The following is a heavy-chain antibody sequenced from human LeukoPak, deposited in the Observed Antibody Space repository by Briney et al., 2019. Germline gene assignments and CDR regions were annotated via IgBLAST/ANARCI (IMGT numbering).Heavy chain of an antibody. CDR1: GGSISSYY. D-gene: IGHD6-19*01. J-gene: IGHJ5*02. CDR2: IYYSGST. Sequence: SETLSLTCTVSGGSISSYYWSWIRQPPGKGLEWIGYIYYSGSTNYNPSLKSRVTISVDTSKNQFSLKLSSVTAADTAVYYCARDRPIDSRGWYTWSDPWGQGTLVTVSS. V-gene: IGHV4-59*01. CDR3: ARDRPIDSRGWYTWSDP.